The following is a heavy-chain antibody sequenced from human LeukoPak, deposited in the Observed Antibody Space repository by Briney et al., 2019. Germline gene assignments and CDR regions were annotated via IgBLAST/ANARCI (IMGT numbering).Heavy chain of an antibody. D-gene: IGHD3-22*01. J-gene: IGHJ4*02. V-gene: IGHV3-23*01. CDR2: ISGSGGGGTT. CDR1: GFTFSSYA. Sequence: GGSLRLSCAASGFTFSSYAMSWVRQAPGKGLEWVSTISGSGGGGTTYYADSVKGRFTISRDNSKNTLYLQMNSLRAEDTAVYYCAKDRSPYYYDSSGSPGYWGQGTLVTVSS. CDR3: AKDRSPYYYDSSGSPGY.